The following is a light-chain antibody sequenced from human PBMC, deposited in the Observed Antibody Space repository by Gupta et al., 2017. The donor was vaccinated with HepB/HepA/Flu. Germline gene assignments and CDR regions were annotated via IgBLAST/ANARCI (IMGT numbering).Light chain of an antibody. CDR3: MQALQTPYT. V-gene: IGKV2-28*01. CDR2: LGS. Sequence: DIVMTQSPLSLPVTPGEPASISCRSSQSLLHSNGHNSLDWYLQKPGQSPQILIHLGSNRASGVPDRFSGRGSGTDFTLKISRGEAEDVGVYYCMQALQTPYTFGQGTKLEIK. J-gene: IGKJ2*01. CDR1: QSLLHSNGHNS.